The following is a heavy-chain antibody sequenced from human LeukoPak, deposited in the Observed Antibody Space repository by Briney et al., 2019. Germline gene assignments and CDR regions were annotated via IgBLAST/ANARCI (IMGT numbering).Heavy chain of an antibody. J-gene: IGHJ4*02. V-gene: IGHV4-30-2*01. Sequence: PSQTLSLTCAVSGGSISSGGYSWSWIRQPPGKGLEWIGEINHSGSTNYNPSLKSRVTISVDTSKNQFSLKLSSVTAADTAVYYCARGLGYSYGYGYYFDYWGQGTLVTVSS. D-gene: IGHD5-18*01. CDR1: GGSISSGGYS. CDR2: INHSGST. CDR3: ARGLGYSYGYGYYFDY.